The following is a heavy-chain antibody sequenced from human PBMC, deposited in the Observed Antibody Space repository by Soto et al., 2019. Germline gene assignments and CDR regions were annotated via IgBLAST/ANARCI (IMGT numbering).Heavy chain of an antibody. V-gene: IGHV3-23*01. CDR2: ISGSGRIT. CDR1: GFSFSSCA. D-gene: IGHD6-13*01. J-gene: IGHJ4*02. CDR3: AKHTLFSDSWYEEY. Sequence: WGSLRLSCAASGFSFSSCAMSWVRQAPGKGLEWVSVISGSGRITDYADSVKGRFTMSRDNSKNMVFLQMNSLSAEDTAVYYCAKHTLFSDSWYEEYWGQGTLVTVSS.